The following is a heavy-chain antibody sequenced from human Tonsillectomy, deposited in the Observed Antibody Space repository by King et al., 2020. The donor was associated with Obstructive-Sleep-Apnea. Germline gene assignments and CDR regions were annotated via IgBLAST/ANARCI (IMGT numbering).Heavy chain of an antibody. J-gene: IGHJ4*02. CDR1: GFTFSSYS. CDR2: VSSCSTI. Sequence: VQLVESGGGSVQPGGSLRLSCAASGFTFSSYSMNWVRPAPGKGLEWVSYVSSCSTIGYADSVKGRFTISRDNAKNSLYLQMNSLRAEDTAVYYCAREGYGGQGTLVTVSS. CDR3: AREGY. V-gene: IGHV3-48*04.